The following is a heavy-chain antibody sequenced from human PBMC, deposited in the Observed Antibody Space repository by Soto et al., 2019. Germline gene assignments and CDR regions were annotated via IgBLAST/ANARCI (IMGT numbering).Heavy chain of an antibody. Sequence: GESLKISCKGSGYSFTSYWISWVRQMPGKGLEWMGRIDPSDSYTNYSPSFQGHVTISADKSISTAYLQWSSLRSEDTAVYYCARALDALMGNVSLRYGMDVWGQGTTVTVYS. CDR2: IDPSDSYT. J-gene: IGHJ6*02. CDR1: GYSFTSYW. V-gene: IGHV5-10-1*01. CDR3: ARALDALMGNVSLRYGMDV. D-gene: IGHD7-27*01.